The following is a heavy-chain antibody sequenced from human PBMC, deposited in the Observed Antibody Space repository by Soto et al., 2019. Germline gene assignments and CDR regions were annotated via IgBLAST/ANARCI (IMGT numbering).Heavy chain of an antibody. CDR3: ARDPGFWSGYQRYNWFDP. CDR1: GGSFSGYY. CDR2: INHSGST. D-gene: IGHD3-3*01. Sequence: SETLSLTFAVYGGSFSGYYWSWIRQPPGKGLEWIGEINHSGSTNYNPSLKSRVTISVDTSKNQFSLKLSSVTAADTAVYYCARDPGFWSGYQRYNWFDPWGQGTLVTVSS. V-gene: IGHV4-34*01. J-gene: IGHJ5*02.